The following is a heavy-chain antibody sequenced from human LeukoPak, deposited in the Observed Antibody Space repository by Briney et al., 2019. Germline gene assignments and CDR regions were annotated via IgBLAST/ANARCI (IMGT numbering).Heavy chain of an antibody. CDR2: IYSGGST. D-gene: IGHD3-10*01. Sequence: PGGSLRLSCAASGFTVTSNYMSWVRQAPGKGLEWVSAIYSGGSTYYGDSVKGRFTISRDNSENRLYLQMNSLRAEDTAVYYCARYSGVTTPDRAFDIWGQGTMVTVSS. CDR1: GFTVTSNY. CDR3: ARYSGVTTPDRAFDI. J-gene: IGHJ3*02. V-gene: IGHV3-53*01.